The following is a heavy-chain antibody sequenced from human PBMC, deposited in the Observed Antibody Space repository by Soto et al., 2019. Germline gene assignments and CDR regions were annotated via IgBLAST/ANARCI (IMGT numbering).Heavy chain of an antibody. CDR3: ARAKLELLSDIDN. V-gene: IGHV3-30*03. J-gene: IGHJ4*02. Sequence: GGSLRLSCTASGFTFSSYGMHWVRQAPGKGLEWVAVISYDGSNKYYADSVKGRVTMTTDTSTSTAYMELRSLRSDDTAVYYCARAKLELLSDIDNWGQGTLVTVSS. CDR1: GFTFSSYG. D-gene: IGHD1-7*01. CDR2: ISYDGSNK.